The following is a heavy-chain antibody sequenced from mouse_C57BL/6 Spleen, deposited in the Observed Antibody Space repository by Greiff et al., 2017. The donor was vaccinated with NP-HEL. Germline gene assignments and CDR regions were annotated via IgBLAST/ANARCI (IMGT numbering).Heavy chain of an antibody. CDR2: IYPGNSDT. Sequence: EVQLQQSGTVLARPGASVKMSCKTSGYTFTSYWMHWVKQRPGQGLEWIGAIYPGNSDTSYNQKFKGKAKLTAVTSASTAYMELSSLTNEDSAVYYCTRRGSSYEYFDYWGQGTTLTVSS. CDR3: TRRGSSYEYFDY. V-gene: IGHV1-5*01. CDR1: GYTFTSYW. D-gene: IGHD1-1*01. J-gene: IGHJ2*01.